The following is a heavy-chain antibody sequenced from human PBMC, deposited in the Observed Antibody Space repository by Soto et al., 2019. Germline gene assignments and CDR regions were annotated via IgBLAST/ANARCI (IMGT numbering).Heavy chain of an antibody. D-gene: IGHD1-1*01. CDR1: GYTFTSYG. CDR2: ISAYNGNT. J-gene: IGHJ6*03. V-gene: IGHV1-18*01. CDR3: ARGVLLDWNGRIYYYYSYMDV. Sequence: ASVKVSCKASGYTFTSYGISWVRQAPGQGLEWMGWISAYNGNTNYAQKLQGRVTMTTDTSTSTAYMELRSLRSDDTAVYYCARGVLLDWNGRIYYYYSYMDVWGKGSTVTVSS.